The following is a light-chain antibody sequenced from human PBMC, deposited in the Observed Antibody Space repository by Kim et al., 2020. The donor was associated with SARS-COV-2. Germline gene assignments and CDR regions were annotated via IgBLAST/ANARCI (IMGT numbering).Light chain of an antibody. Sequence: QSALTQPASVSGSPGQSITISCSGNYSDVGGHNFVSWYQQYPGKAPKLLIYDVTQRPSGVSDRFTGSKSGNTASLTISGLQAEDEADYFCSSYASSTALLFGGGTQLTVL. V-gene: IGLV2-14*03. CDR1: YSDVGGHNF. CDR3: SSYASSTALL. J-gene: IGLJ3*02. CDR2: DVT.